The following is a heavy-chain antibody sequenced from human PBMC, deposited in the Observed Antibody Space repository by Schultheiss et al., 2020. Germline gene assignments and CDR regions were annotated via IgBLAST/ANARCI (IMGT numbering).Heavy chain of an antibody. D-gene: IGHD3-3*01. Sequence: SQTLSLTCTVSGGSISSGGYYWGWIRQPPGKGLEWIGSIYYSGSTYYNPSLKSRVTISVDTANNQFSLKLTSVTAADTAVYFCALGSGYYRPRGMDVWGTGTTVTVAS. CDR3: ALGSGYYRPRGMDV. V-gene: IGHV4-39*01. CDR1: GGSISSGGYY. J-gene: IGHJ6*04. CDR2: IYYSGST.